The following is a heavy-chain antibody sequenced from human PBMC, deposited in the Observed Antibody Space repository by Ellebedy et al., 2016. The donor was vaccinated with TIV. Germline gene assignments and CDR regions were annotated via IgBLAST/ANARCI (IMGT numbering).Heavy chain of an antibody. V-gene: IGHV3-30*03. D-gene: IGHD4-11*01. CDR2: ISYDGSNE. Sequence: GESLKISCAASGFTFSSYGMPWVRQAPGKGLEWVAIISYDGSNEVYADSVKGRFTISRDNSKNTLSLQLNSLRADDTAVYYCARGMTNHYFDYWGQGTLVTVSS. CDR1: GFTFSSYG. CDR3: ARGMTNHYFDY. J-gene: IGHJ4*02.